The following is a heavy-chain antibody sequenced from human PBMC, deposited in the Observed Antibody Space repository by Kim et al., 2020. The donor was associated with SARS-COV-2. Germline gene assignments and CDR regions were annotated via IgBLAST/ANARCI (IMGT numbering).Heavy chain of an antibody. V-gene: IGHV3-7*01. CDR3: ALSRVGSSSWYDPGFDL. CDR1: GFTFSSYW. Sequence: GGSLRLSCAASGFTFSSYWMSWVRQAPGKGLEWVANIKQDGSEKYYVDSVKGRFTISRDNAKNSLYLQMNSLRAEDTAVYYCALSRVGSSSWYDPGFDLWGRGILVTVSS. J-gene: IGHJ2*01. CDR2: IKQDGSEK. D-gene: IGHD6-13*01.